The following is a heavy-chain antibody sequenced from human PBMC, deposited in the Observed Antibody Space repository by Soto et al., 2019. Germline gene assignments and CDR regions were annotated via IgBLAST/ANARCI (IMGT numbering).Heavy chain of an antibody. J-gene: IGHJ4*02. V-gene: IGHV1-18*01. Sequence: ASVKVSCKASGYTFTNYGITWVRQAPGQGLEWMGWISGYNGNTKNAQKLQGRVTMTTDTSTSTAYMELRSLRSEDTAVYYCARSDGPLGDYWGQGTLVTVSS. D-gene: IGHD4-17*01. CDR1: GYTFTNYG. CDR2: ISGYNGNT. CDR3: ARSDGPLGDY.